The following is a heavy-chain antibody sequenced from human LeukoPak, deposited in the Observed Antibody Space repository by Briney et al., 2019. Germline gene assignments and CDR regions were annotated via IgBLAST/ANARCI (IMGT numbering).Heavy chain of an antibody. J-gene: IGHJ4*02. D-gene: IGHD5-12*01. V-gene: IGHV3-33*01. CDR1: GFTFSNYG. CDR3: ARDRGVAAHLDY. CDR2: IWFDGTNK. Sequence: PGRSLRLSCAASGFTFSNYGMHWVRQAPGKGREWVAVIWFDGTNKYYADSVRGRYTISRDNSKNTLYLQMSSLRAEDTAVYYCARDRGVAAHLDYWGQGTLVTVSS.